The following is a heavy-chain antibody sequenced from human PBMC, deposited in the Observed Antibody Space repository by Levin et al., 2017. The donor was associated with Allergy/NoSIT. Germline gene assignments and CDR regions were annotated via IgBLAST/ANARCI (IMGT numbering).Heavy chain of an antibody. CDR3: ARAEVGSEH. V-gene: IGHV4-61*02. J-gene: IGHJ4*02. Sequence: LRLSCKVSGGSISSGSYYWSWIRQPAAKGLEWIGRIYSSGSAHYNPSLKSRVTISVDTSKNQFSLKLSSVTAADTAVYYCARAEVGSEHWGQGTLVTVSS. CDR1: GGSISSGSYY. D-gene: IGHD3-10*01. CDR2: IYSSGSA.